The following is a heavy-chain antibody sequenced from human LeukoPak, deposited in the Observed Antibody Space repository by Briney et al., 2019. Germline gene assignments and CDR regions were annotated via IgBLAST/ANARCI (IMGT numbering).Heavy chain of an antibody. CDR1: GYTFTGYY. D-gene: IGHD6-13*01. CDR2: INPNSGGT. J-gene: IGHJ5*02. V-gene: IGHV1-2*02. Sequence: ASVKVSCKASGYTFTGYYMHWVRQAPGQGLEWMGWINPNSGGTNYAQKFQGRVTMTRDTSISTAYMELSRLRSDDTAVYYCARGPSSSWNHWFDPWGQGTLVTVSS. CDR3: ARGPSSSWNHWFDP.